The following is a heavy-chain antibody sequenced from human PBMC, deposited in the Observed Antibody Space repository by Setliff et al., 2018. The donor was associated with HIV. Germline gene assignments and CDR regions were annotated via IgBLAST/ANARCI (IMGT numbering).Heavy chain of an antibody. CDR2: VNSEGFKT. V-gene: IGHV3-74*01. J-gene: IGHJ3*01. CDR1: GFNIRNYW. D-gene: IGHD2-2*02. CDR3: ARDASDTYTYDDDDLDV. Sequence: PVGSLRLSCVASGFNIRNYWMHWVRQLPGKELVWVSRVNSEGFKTNYADSVRGRFTISRDNGKNTLFLQMNSLKADDTGVYFCARDASDTYTYDDDDLDVWGQGTVVTVSS.